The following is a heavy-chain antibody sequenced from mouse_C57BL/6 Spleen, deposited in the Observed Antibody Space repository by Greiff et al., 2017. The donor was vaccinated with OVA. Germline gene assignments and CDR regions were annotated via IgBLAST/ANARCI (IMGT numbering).Heavy chain of an antibody. J-gene: IGHJ2*01. D-gene: IGHD2-3*01. CDR2: IWSDGST. CDR3: ARQGIYDGYSFDY. V-gene: IGHV2-6-1*01. CDR1: GFSLTSYG. Sequence: QVQLKQSGPGLVAPSQSLSITCTVSGFSLTSYGVHWVRQPPGKGLEWLVVIWSDGSTTYNSALKSRLSISKDNSKSQVFLKMNSLQTDDTAMYYCARQGIYDGYSFDYWGQGTTLTVSS.